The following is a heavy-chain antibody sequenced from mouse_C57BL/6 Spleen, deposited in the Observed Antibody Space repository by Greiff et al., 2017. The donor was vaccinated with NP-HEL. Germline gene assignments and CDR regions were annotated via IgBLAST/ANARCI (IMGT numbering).Heavy chain of an antibody. J-gene: IGHJ3*01. CDR1: GYTFTSYW. CDR3: ARDYGNSWFAY. Sequence: QVQLQQPGAELVKPGASVKLSCKASGYTFTSYWMHWVKQRPGQGLEWIGMIHPNSGSTNYNEKFKSKATLTVDKSSSTAYMQLSSLTSEDSAVYYCARDYGNSWFAYWGQGTLVTVSA. D-gene: IGHD2-1*01. V-gene: IGHV1-64*01. CDR2: IHPNSGST.